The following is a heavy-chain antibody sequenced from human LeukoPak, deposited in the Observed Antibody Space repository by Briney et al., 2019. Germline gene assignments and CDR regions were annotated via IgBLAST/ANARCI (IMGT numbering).Heavy chain of an antibody. D-gene: IGHD3-9*01. Sequence: GRSLRLSCAASGFTFSSYGMHWVRQAPGKGLEWVANIKQDGSEKYYVDSVKGRFTISRDNAKNSLYLQMNSLRAEDSAVYYCARRYFDLWGQGTLVTVSS. V-gene: IGHV3-7*03. CDR2: IKQDGSEK. CDR1: GFTFSSYG. CDR3: ARRYFDL. J-gene: IGHJ4*02.